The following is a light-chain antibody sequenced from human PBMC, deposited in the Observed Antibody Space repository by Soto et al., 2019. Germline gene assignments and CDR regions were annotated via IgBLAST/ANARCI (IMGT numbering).Light chain of an antibody. Sequence: DIHLTLSPSSRSASVGDGVTITCRASRTIVSYLNWYQQKPGKAPKLLIYAASSLQSGVPSRFSGSGSGTDFTLTISSPQPEDFATYYCQQANSFPLTFGGGTKVDIK. J-gene: IGKJ4*01. CDR1: RTIVSY. CDR2: AAS. CDR3: QQANSFPLT. V-gene: IGKV1-12*01.